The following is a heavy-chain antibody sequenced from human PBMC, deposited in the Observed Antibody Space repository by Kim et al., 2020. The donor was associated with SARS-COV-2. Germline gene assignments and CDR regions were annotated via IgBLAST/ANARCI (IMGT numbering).Heavy chain of an antibody. V-gene: IGHV3-33*01. D-gene: IGHD3-3*01. CDR3: ARSTYYDFWSGLLGFVYYGMDV. CDR1: GFTFSSYG. J-gene: IGHJ6*02. Sequence: GGSLRLSCAASGFTFSSYGMHWVRQAPGKGLEWVAVIWYDGSNKYYADSVKGRFTISRDNSKNTLYLQMNSLRAEDTAVYYCARSTYYDFWSGLLGFVYYGMDVWGQGTTVTVSS. CDR2: IWYDGSNK.